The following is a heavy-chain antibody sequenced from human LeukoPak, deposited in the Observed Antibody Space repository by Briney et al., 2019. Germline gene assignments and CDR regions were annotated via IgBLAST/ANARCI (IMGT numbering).Heavy chain of an antibody. CDR3: AREGYCSSTSCLPYYYYGMDV. CDR2: ISYDGSNK. V-gene: IGHV3-30*04. J-gene: IGHJ6*02. D-gene: IGHD2-2*01. Sequence: GRSLRLSCAASGFTFSSYAMHWVRQAPGKGLEWVAVISYDGSNKYYADSVKGRFTISRDNSKNTLYLQMNSLRAEGTAVYYCAREGYCSSTSCLPYYYYGMDVWGQGTTVTVSS. CDR1: GFTFSSYA.